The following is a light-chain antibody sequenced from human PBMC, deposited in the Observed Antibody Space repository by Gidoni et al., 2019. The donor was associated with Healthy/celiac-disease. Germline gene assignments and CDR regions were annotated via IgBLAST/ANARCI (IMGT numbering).Light chain of an antibody. CDR2: KAS. CDR3: QQYNSYWP. CDR1: QSLSRW. J-gene: IGKJ1*01. V-gene: IGKV1-5*03. Sequence: DIQMTQSPSTLSASVGDRVTIHCRASQSLSRWLAWYQQKPGKAPKLLIYKASSLESGVPSRFSGRGSGTEFTLPSSSLQHDDFVSYFCQQYNSYWPFGQGTKVEIK.